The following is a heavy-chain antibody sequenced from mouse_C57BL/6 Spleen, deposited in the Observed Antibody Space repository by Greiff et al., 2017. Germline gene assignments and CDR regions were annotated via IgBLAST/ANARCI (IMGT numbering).Heavy chain of an antibody. CDR3: ARGTTVVAPYAMDY. V-gene: IGHV1-61*01. Sequence: QVQLQQSGAELVRPGSSVKLSCKASGYTFTSYWMDWVKQRPGQGLEWIGNIYPSDSETHYNQKFKDKATLTVDKSSSTAYMQLSSLTSEDSAVYYCARGTTVVAPYAMDYWGQGTSVTVSS. D-gene: IGHD1-1*01. CDR1: GYTFTSYW. CDR2: IYPSDSET. J-gene: IGHJ4*01.